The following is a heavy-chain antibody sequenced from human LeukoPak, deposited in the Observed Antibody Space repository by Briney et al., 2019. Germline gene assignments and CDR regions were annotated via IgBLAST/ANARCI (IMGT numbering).Heavy chain of an antibody. V-gene: IGHV3-66*01. CDR1: GFTVSSNY. CDR2: IHSGGST. D-gene: IGHD2-21*02. CDR3: ARDSDDRVVVTVPH. J-gene: IGHJ4*02. Sequence: PGGSLRLSCAASGFTVSSNYMSWVRQAPGRGLEWVSGIHSGGSTYYADSVKGRFTISRDNFENTVYLQMNSLRAEDTAVYYCARDSDDRVVVTVPHWGQGTLVTVSS.